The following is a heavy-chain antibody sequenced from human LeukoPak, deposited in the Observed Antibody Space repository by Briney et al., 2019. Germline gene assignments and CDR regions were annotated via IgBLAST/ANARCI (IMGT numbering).Heavy chain of an antibody. Sequence: SETLSLTCAVYGGSFGGYYWSWIRQPPGKGLEWIGEINHSGSTNYNPSLKSRVTISVDTSKNQFSLKLSSVTAADTAVYYCARGRYYDFWSGYYYWGQGTLVTVSS. CDR1: GGSFGGYY. CDR2: INHSGST. J-gene: IGHJ4*02. V-gene: IGHV4-34*01. D-gene: IGHD3-3*01. CDR3: ARGRYYDFWSGYYY.